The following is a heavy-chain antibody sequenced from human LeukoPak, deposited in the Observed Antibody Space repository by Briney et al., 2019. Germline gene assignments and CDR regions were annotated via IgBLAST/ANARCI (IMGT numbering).Heavy chain of an antibody. J-gene: IGHJ3*02. V-gene: IGHV4-38-2*02. Sequence: SETLSLTCVVSGYSISSGYYWGWIRQPPGKGLERIGSVFHSGSSYNNPSLKSRVTISMDTPKNQFSLKLSSVTATDTAVYYCARDCSGGTCYAFDIWGQGTMVTVSS. CDR3: ARDCSGGTCYAFDI. CDR1: GYSISSGYY. D-gene: IGHD2-15*01. CDR2: VFHSGSS.